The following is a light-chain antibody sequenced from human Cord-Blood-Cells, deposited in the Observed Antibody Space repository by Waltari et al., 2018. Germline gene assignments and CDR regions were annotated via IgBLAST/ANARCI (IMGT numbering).Light chain of an antibody. CDR1: SSDVGGYNY. CDR3: SSYTSSSTYV. Sequence: QSALTQPAPVSGSPGQSITISCTGTSSDVGGYNYVPWYQHHPGKAPKPMIYDVSNRPSGVSNRFSGSKAGNTASLTISGLQAEDEADYYCSSYTSSSTYVFGTGTKVTVL. J-gene: IGLJ1*01. CDR2: DVS. V-gene: IGLV2-14*03.